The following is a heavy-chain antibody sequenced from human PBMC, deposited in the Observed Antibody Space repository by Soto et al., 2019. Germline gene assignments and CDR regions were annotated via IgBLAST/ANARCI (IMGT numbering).Heavy chain of an antibody. CDR2: ISGSGGST. Sequence: EVQLLESGVGLEQPGGSLRLSCVASGFSFSSYAMSWVRQAPGKGLEWVSAISGSGGSTYYADSVKGRFTISRDNSRNTLDLQMNSLRVEDTAVYYCAKVRAQVDYWGQGTLVTVSS. J-gene: IGHJ4*02. CDR1: GFSFSSYA. CDR3: AKVRAQVDY. V-gene: IGHV3-23*01.